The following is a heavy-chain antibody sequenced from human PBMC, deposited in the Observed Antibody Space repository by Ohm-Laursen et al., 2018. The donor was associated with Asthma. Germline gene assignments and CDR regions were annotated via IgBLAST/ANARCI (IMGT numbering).Heavy chain of an antibody. CDR2: IWYDGSNK. CDR1: GFTFSSYG. D-gene: IGHD6-13*01. V-gene: IGHV3-33*01. CDR3: ALRQLDPTDYFDY. J-gene: IGHJ4*02. Sequence: SLRLSCAASGFTFSSYGMHWVRQAPGKGLEWVAVIWYDGSNKYYADSVKGRFTISRDNSKNTLYLQMNSLRAEDTAVYYCALRQLDPTDYFDYWGQGTLVTVSS.